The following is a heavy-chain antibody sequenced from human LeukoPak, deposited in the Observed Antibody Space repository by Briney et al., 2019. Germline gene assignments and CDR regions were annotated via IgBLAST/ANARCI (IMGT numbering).Heavy chain of an antibody. CDR1: GFTFSSYA. V-gene: IGHV3-64*01. CDR2: ISSNGGST. Sequence: GGSLRLSCAASGFTFSSYAMHWVRQAPGKGLEYVSAISSNGGSTYYANSVKGRFTISRDNSKNTLYLQMGSVRAEDMAVYYCARALQTAYYYMDVWGKGTTVTVSS. D-gene: IGHD2-21*02. CDR3: ARALQTAYYYMDV. J-gene: IGHJ6*03.